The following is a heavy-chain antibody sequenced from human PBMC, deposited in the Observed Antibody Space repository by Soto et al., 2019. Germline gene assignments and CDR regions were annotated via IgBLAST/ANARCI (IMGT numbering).Heavy chain of an antibody. Sequence: SETLSLTSTVSGDSISSYSWSWIRQPPGKGLEWIGNIYYSGNTYYNPSLKSRVTISVDTSKNQFSLKLSSMTAADTAVYYCARHGRYYDIGDLTDYWGQGSMVTVSS. CDR3: ARHGRYYDIGDLTDY. CDR1: GDSISSYS. CDR2: IYYSGNT. V-gene: IGHV4-59*08. D-gene: IGHD3-22*01. J-gene: IGHJ4*02.